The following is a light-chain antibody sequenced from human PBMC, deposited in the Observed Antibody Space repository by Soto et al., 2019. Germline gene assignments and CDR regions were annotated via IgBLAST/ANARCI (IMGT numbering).Light chain of an antibody. Sequence: QSVLTQPPSGSGAPGQRVTVSCTGSSSNIGAGSDVQWYQQLPGTAPKLLIYGNSNRPSGVPDRFSGSKSGTSASLAITGLQAEDEADYYCQAYDSGLSGPVFGTGTKVTVL. CDR1: SSNIGAGSD. CDR2: GNS. J-gene: IGLJ1*01. V-gene: IGLV1-40*01. CDR3: QAYDSGLSGPV.